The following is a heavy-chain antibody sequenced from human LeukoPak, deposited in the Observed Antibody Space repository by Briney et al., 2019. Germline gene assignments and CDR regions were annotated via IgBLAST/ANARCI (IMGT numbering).Heavy chain of an antibody. D-gene: IGHD2-2*01. Sequence: PSETLSLTCAVYGGSFSGYYWSWIRQPPGKGLEWIGEINHSGSTNYNPSLKSRVTISVDTSKNQFSLKLSSVTAADTAVYYCARGSVVAKSIPYAFDIWGQGTMVTVSS. CDR3: ARGSVVAKSIPYAFDI. CDR1: GGSFSGYY. J-gene: IGHJ3*02. CDR2: INHSGST. V-gene: IGHV4-34*01.